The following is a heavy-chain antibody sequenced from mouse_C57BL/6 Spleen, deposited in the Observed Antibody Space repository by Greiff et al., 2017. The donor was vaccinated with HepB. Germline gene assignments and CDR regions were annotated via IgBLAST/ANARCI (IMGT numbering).Heavy chain of an antibody. CDR2: IRSKSNNYAT. Sequence: EVQLMESGGGLVQPKGSLKLSCAASGFSFNTYAMNWVRQAPGKGLEWVARIRSKSNNYATYYADSVKDRFTISRDDSESMLYLQMHNLKTEDTAMYYCVRQGYYYGNYDYYAMDYWGQGTSVTVSS. CDR1: GFSFNTYA. CDR3: VRQGYYYGNYDYYAMDY. V-gene: IGHV10-1*01. J-gene: IGHJ4*01. D-gene: IGHD2-1*01.